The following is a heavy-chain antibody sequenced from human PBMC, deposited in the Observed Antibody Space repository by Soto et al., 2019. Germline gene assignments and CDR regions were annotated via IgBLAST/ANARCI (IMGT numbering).Heavy chain of an antibody. CDR1: GFTFSSYW. D-gene: IGHD3-16*01. CDR3: AREGRALGAHDR. Sequence: EVQLVESGGGLVQPGGSLRLSCAASGFTFSSYWMNWVRQAPGKGLEWVGNIKPDGSEKYYVDSVKGRFTISRDNAKNSLYLQMNSLRAEDTAVYYCAREGRALGAHDRWGQGTLVTVS. CDR2: IKPDGSEK. J-gene: IGHJ5*02. V-gene: IGHV3-7*01.